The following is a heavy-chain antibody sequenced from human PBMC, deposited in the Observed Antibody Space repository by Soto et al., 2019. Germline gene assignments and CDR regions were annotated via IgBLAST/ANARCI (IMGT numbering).Heavy chain of an antibody. CDR2: IYYSGST. CDR3: AIYVGNSVYFDY. Sequence: QVKLQESGPGLVKPSQTLSITCTVSGGSISSGDYYWSWIRKPPGKGLEWIGYIYYSGSTYYNPSLKSRVTISVDTSKNQYSLKLSSVTAADTAVYYCAIYVGNSVYFDYWGQGTLVTVAS. J-gene: IGHJ4*02. D-gene: IGHD3-16*01. CDR1: GGSISSGDYY. V-gene: IGHV4-30-4*01.